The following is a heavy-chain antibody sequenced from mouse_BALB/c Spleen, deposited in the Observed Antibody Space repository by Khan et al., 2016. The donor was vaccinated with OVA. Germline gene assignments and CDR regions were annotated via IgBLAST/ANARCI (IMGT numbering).Heavy chain of an antibody. J-gene: IGHJ3*01. D-gene: IGHD1-1*01. CDR1: GYTFTSFW. CDR3: ARSYFYGSSTWFGY. Sequence: QVQLQQSGAELVKPGASVKLSCKASGYTFTSFWLHWVKQRPGLGLEWIGEIDPSDNYTNYNQKFKGKATLTLDKYSSTAYMQLSSLTSEDSAVYYCARSYFYGSSTWFGYWVQGTLVTVSA. CDR2: IDPSDNYT. V-gene: IGHV1-69*02.